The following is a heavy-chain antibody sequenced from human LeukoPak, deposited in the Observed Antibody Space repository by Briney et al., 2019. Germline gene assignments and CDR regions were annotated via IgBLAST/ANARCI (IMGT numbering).Heavy chain of an antibody. J-gene: IGHJ6*03. Sequence: ASVKVSCKASGYTFTDYYMHWVRQAPGQGLEWMGWINPNSGGTNYAQKFQGRVTMTRDTSISTAYMELSRLRSDDTAVYYCARDSCYYYDSSGYRPYYYYYMDVWGKGTTVTVSS. CDR2: INPNSGGT. D-gene: IGHD3-22*01. CDR3: ARDSCYYYDSSGYRPYYYYYMDV. CDR1: GYTFTDYY. V-gene: IGHV1-2*02.